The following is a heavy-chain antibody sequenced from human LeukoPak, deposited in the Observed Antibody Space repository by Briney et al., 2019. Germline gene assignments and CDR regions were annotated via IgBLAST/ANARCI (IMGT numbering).Heavy chain of an antibody. CDR1: GFTFSSYG. CDR3: ANEVVVLGPYYGWGSSSIDY. D-gene: IGHD3-10*01. Sequence: QSGGSLRLSCAASGFTFSSYGMHWVRQAPGKGLEWVAVIRYDGSNKYYADSVKGRFTISRDNSKNTLYLQMSSLRAEDKALYYFANEVVVLGPYYGWGSSSIDYWGQGTLVTVSS. V-gene: IGHV3-30*02. J-gene: IGHJ4*02. CDR2: IRYDGSNK.